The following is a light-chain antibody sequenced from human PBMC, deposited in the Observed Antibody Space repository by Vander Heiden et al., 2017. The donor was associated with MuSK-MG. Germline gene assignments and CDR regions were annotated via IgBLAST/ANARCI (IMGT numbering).Light chain of an antibody. CDR1: SSDVGGYNY. CDR3: SSYTSSSTPGV. V-gene: IGLV2-14*01. CDR2: DVS. Sequence: QSALTQPASVSGSPGQSITISCTGTSSDVGGYNYVSWYQQNPGKAPKLMIYDVSNRPAGVSNRVSGSKSGNTASLTITGLQAEDEADYYCSSYTSSSTPGVFGGGTKRTVL. J-gene: IGLJ3*02.